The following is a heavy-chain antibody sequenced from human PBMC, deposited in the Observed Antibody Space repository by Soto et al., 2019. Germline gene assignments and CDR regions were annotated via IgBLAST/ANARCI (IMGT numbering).Heavy chain of an antibody. CDR1: GYSFTNND. CDR2: MNPGSGGT. J-gene: IGHJ5*02. Sequence: ASVKVSCKASGYSFTNNDVSWVRQATGQGLEWMGWMNPGSGGTGYAQKFQGRVTMTRDISIATAYMELSSLRSDDTAIYYCARMETFGSLNWFDPWGQGTLVTVSS. CDR3: ARMETFGSLNWFDP. D-gene: IGHD3-16*01. V-gene: IGHV1-8*01.